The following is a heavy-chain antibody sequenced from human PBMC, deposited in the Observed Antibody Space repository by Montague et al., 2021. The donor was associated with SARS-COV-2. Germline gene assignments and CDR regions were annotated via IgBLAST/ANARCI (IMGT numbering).Heavy chain of an antibody. CDR3: AKFAAEYRVVVWAPDY. J-gene: IGHJ4*02. D-gene: IGHD2-15*01. Sequence: SLRLSCSASGFTFSSYALRWVRQAPGKGLEWVSTISGNGGSTYYXDSVKGRFTISRDNSKNMLYLQMHSLRVEDAAVYYCAKFAAEYRVVVWAPDYWGQGTLVTVSS. CDR2: ISGNGGST. V-gene: IGHV3-23*01. CDR1: GFTFSSYA.